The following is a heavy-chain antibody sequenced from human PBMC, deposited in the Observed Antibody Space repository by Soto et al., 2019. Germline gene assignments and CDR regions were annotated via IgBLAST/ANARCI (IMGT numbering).Heavy chain of an antibody. CDR2: ISYDGSNK. CDR1: GFTFSSYA. D-gene: IGHD1-26*01. J-gene: IGHJ4*02. CDR3: ASRGADFDY. V-gene: IGHV3-30-3*01. Sequence: GGSLRLSCAASGFTFSSYAMHWVRQAPGKGLEWVAVISYDGSNKYYADSVKGRFTISRDNSKNTLYLQMNSLRAEDTAVYYCASRGADFDYWGQGTLVTVSS.